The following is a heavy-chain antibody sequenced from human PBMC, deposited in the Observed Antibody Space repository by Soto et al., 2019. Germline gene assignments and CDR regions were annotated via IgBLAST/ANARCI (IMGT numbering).Heavy chain of an antibody. J-gene: IGHJ6*02. D-gene: IGHD7-27*01. CDR2: IGSAGDT. V-gene: IGHV3-13*01. CDR3: ARGILGPGDYYYGMDV. CDR1: VFTCSKYD. Sequence: GGSLRLSCAASVFTCSKYDMHWVRQATGKGLEWVSAIGSAGDTYYPDSVKGRFTISRENAKNSLYLQMNSLRVGVTAVYYCARGILGPGDYYYGMDVWGQGTTVTVSS.